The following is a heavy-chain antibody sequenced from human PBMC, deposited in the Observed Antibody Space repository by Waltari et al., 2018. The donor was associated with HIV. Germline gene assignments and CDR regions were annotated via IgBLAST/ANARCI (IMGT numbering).Heavy chain of an antibody. CDR1: GGTFSSYT. V-gene: IGHV1-69*02. J-gene: IGHJ6*02. CDR2: SIPILGIA. Sequence: QVQLVQSGAEVKKPGSSVKVSCKASGGTFSSYTISWVRQAPGQGLEWMGRSIPILGIANYAQKFQGRVTITADKSTSTAYMELSSLRSEDTAVYYCARAQQLVPGGDYYYGMDVWGQGTTVTVS. CDR3: ARAQQLVPGGDYYYGMDV. D-gene: IGHD6-6*01.